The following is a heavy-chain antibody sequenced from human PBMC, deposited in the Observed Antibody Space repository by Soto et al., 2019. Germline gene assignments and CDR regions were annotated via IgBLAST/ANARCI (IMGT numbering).Heavy chain of an antibody. D-gene: IGHD3-10*01. CDR2: IYSGGGK. Sequence: VSLRLSCAASGFTVTAHYVAWVRQAPGRGLEWVSLIYSGGGKYYADSVKGRFTISRDTSEKTFYLQMNSLRSEDTAVYYCARSDPAYAYGLNVWGQGTTVTVSS. J-gene: IGHJ6*02. CDR3: ARSDPAYAYGLNV. V-gene: IGHV3-53*01. CDR1: GFTVTAHY.